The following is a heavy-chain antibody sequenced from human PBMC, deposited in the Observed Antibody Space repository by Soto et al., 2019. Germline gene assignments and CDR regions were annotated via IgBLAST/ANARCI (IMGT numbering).Heavy chain of an antibody. Sequence: EVQLVESGGGLVQPGRSLRLSCAASGFTFDDYAMHWVRQAPGKGLEWVSGISWNSASIGYADSVKGRFTISRDNAKNSLYQQMNSLRAEYTALYYCAKDLVPIGVVVAARPAFYIWGQGKMVTVSS. D-gene: IGHD2-15*01. J-gene: IGHJ3*02. CDR2: ISWNSASI. V-gene: IGHV3-9*01. CDR3: AKDLVPIGVVVAARPAFYI. CDR1: GFTFDDYA.